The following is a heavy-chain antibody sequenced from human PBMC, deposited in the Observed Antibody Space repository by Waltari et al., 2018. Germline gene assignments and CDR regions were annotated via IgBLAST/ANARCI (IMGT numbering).Heavy chain of an antibody. D-gene: IGHD6-6*01. CDR3: ARERDSSSGGYDY. Sequence: QVQLVESGGGVVQPGRSLRLSCAASGFTFSSYAMHWVRQAPGKELRWVAGISYDGSNKYYADSVKGGFPISRDNSKNALYLQMNSLGAEDTAVYYCARERDSSSGGYDYWGQGTLVTVAS. CDR2: ISYDGSNK. J-gene: IGHJ4*02. V-gene: IGHV3-30-3*01. CDR1: GFTFSSYA.